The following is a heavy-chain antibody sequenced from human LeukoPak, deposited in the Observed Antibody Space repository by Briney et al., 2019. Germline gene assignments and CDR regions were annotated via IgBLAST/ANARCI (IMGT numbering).Heavy chain of an antibody. CDR1: GYTFTSNA. Sequence: ASVKLSCKASGYTFTSNAMNWVRQAPGQGLEWMGWINTNTGNPTYAQGFTGRFVFSLDTSVSTAYLQISSLKAEDTAVYYCARIYCTNGVCYAFLAFDIWGQGTMVTVSS. CDR2: INTNTGNP. D-gene: IGHD2-8*01. CDR3: ARIYCTNGVCYAFLAFDI. V-gene: IGHV7-4-1*02. J-gene: IGHJ3*02.